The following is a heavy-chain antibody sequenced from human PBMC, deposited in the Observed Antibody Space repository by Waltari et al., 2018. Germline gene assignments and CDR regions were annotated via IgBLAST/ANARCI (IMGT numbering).Heavy chain of an antibody. Sequence: EVRLVQSGAEVKKPGESLKISCQASGYTFSDYWIGWVRQMPGKGLEWMGVIYPGASDTQFSPTFQGQVTISVDKSIGTAYLHWSSLKASDTAVYYCASRRGDYSDFNYWGQGTLVTVSS. D-gene: IGHD4-4*01. CDR1: GYTFSDYW. J-gene: IGHJ4*02. V-gene: IGHV5-51*01. CDR3: ASRRGDYSDFNY. CDR2: IYPGASDT.